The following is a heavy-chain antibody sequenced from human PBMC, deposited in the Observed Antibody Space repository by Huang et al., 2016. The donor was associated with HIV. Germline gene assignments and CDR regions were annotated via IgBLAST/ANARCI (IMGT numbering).Heavy chain of an antibody. CDR2: TKRKTDGGTT. D-gene: IGHD3-22*01. J-gene: IGHJ4*02. V-gene: IGHV3-15*01. CDR1: GFTFSNAW. CDR3: TTGGEDYYDGSGYYRGEYYFDF. Sequence: EVQLVESGGGLVKPGGSLRLSCAASGFTFSNAWMSWVRKATVKGVELFGQTKRKTDGGTTDYASSCKGRFTISRDDSKNTLYLQMNSLETGDTGVYYCTTGGEDYYDGSGYYRGEYYFDFWGQGTLVTVSS.